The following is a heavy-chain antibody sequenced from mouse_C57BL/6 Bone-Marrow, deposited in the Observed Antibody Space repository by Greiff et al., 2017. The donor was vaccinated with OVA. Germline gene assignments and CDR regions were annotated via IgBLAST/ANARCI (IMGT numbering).Heavy chain of an antibody. CDR1: GYSFTGYY. Sequence: EVQLVESGPELVKPGASVKISCKASGYSFTGYYMNWVKQSPEKSLEWIGEINPSTGGTTYNQKFKAKATLTVDKSSSTAYMQLKSLTSEDSAVYYCARQDYDYAWFAYWGQGTLVTVSA. V-gene: IGHV1-42*01. J-gene: IGHJ3*01. CDR2: INPSTGGT. CDR3: ARQDYDYAWFAY. D-gene: IGHD2-4*01.